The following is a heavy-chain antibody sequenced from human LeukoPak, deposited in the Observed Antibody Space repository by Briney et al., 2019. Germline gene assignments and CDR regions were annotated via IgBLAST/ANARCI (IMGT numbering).Heavy chain of an antibody. CDR3: ARKAKSYYYDSSGYDY. CDR2: VNPNSGGT. Sequence: ASVKVSCKASGYTFTGYYMHWVRQAPGQGLEWMGWVNPNSGGTNYAQKFQGRVTMTRDTSISTAYMELSRLRSDDTAVYYCARKAKSYYYDSSGYDYWGQGTLVTVSS. V-gene: IGHV1-2*02. CDR1: GYTFTGYY. D-gene: IGHD3-22*01. J-gene: IGHJ4*02.